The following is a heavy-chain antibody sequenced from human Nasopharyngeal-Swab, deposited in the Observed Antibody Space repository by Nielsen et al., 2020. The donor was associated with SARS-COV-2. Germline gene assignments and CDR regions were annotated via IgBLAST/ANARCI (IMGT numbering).Heavy chain of an antibody. CDR1: GFPFSSYW. CDR3: ARAHRLDY. Sequence: LKISCAASGFPFSSYWMSWVRQAPGKGLEWVANIKQDGSEKYYVESVKGRFTISRDNAKNSLYLQMNSLRAEDTAVYYCARAHRLDYWGQGTLVTVSS. V-gene: IGHV3-7*01. D-gene: IGHD1-14*01. CDR2: IKQDGSEK. J-gene: IGHJ4*02.